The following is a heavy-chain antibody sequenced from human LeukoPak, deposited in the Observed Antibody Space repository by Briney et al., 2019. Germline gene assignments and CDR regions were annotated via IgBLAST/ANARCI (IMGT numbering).Heavy chain of an antibody. J-gene: IGHJ4*02. V-gene: IGHV4-28*01. CDR3: AIIFYDYVWGHFVVS. Sequence: PSETLSLTCDVSTSSLPGRHWWGRIRQPPGKGVECIGYIYYIGLSFYNPSLKTLATMSVDTPKNKFSLTLISVTAVDTAIYYCAIIFYDYVWGHFVVSWGQGTLVTVSS. CDR1: TSSLPGRHW. D-gene: IGHD3-16*01. CDR2: IYYIGLS.